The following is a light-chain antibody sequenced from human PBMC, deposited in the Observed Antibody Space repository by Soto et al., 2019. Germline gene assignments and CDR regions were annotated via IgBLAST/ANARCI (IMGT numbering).Light chain of an antibody. V-gene: IGKV1-12*01. Sequence: DIQMTQSPSFVSASVGDRVTITCRASQGISSWLAWYQHRPGRAPKLLIHAASNFESGVTSRFSGSGSGTDFTLTNSSLQPEDFATYYCQQTTSFPLTFGGGTKVEIK. J-gene: IGKJ4*01. CDR3: QQTTSFPLT. CDR2: AAS. CDR1: QGISSW.